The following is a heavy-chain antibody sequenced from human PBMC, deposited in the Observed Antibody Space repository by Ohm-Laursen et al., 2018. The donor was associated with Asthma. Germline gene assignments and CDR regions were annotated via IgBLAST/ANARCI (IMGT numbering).Heavy chain of an antibody. Sequence: SLRLSCAASGFTFSSYSMNWVRQAPGKGLEWVSSISSSSSYIYYADSVKGRFTISRDNAKNSLYLQVNSLRAEDTAVYYCARGACSGGSCYDAFDIWGQGTMVTVSS. CDR1: GFTFSSYS. D-gene: IGHD2-15*01. V-gene: IGHV3-21*01. CDR3: ARGACSGGSCYDAFDI. CDR2: ISSSSSYI. J-gene: IGHJ3*02.